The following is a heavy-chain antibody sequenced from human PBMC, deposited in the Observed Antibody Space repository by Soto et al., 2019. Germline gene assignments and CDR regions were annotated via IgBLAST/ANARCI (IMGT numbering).Heavy chain of an antibody. D-gene: IGHD1-26*01. V-gene: IGHV3-48*03. CDR3: ARRASR. Sequence: EVQLVESGGGLVQPGGSLRLSCAVSGFTFSSSEMYWVRQAPGKGLKWISYIHPSGQPIFYADSVKGRFTISRDNANNSLFLQMNSLRAEDTAVYYCARRASRWGQGTMVTVSS. CDR2: IHPSGQPI. CDR1: GFTFSSSE. J-gene: IGHJ3*01.